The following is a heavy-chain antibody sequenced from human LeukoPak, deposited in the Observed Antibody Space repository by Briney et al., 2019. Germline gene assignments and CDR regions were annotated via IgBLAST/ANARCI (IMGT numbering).Heavy chain of an antibody. J-gene: IGHJ4*02. CDR3: ARGHSGSYWLIDY. CDR1: GFTFRNHA. Sequence: GRSLRLSCAASGFTFRNHAIHWVRQAPGKGLEWVAVISDDGSSKYYADSVKGRFIISRDNSKNTLYLQMNSLRAEETDVYFCARGHSGSYWLIDYWGQGTLVIVSS. CDR2: ISDDGSSK. V-gene: IGHV3-30-3*01. D-gene: IGHD1-26*01.